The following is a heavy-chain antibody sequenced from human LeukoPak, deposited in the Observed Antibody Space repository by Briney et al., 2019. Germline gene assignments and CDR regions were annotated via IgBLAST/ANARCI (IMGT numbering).Heavy chain of an antibody. CDR1: GGSISSSSYY. D-gene: IGHD2-21*01. J-gene: IGHJ4*02. CDR2: IYYSGST. CDR3: ARNLAGHFGGFYFDD. Sequence: PSETLSLTCTVSGGSISSSSYYWGWIRQPPGKGLEWIGTIYYSGSTYYNPSLKSRVTISVDTSKNQFSLKLSSVTAADTAVYYCARNLAGHFGGFYFDDWGQGTLVTVSS. V-gene: IGHV4-39*07.